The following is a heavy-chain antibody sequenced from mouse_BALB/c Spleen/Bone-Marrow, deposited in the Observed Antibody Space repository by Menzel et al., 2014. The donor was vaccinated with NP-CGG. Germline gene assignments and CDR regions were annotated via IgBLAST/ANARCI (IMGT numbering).Heavy chain of an antibody. CDR2: ILPGSGST. J-gene: IGHJ3*01. CDR3: ARLDLFAY. CDR1: GYTFSSSW. V-gene: IGHV1-9*01. Sequence: VQLQQSGAELMKPGASVKISCKATGYTFSSSWIEWVNQRPGHGLEWIGEILPGSGSTNYNEKFKGKATITADTSSNTAYLQLSSLTSEDTAVYYCARLDLFAYWGQGTLVTVSA.